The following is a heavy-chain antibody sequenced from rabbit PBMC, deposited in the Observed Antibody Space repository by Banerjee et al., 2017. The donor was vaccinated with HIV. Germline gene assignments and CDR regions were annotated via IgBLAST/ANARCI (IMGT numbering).Heavy chain of an antibody. J-gene: IGHJ4*01. CDR3: ARDSAGREDFNL. V-gene: IGHV1S45*01. Sequence: QEQLVESGGGLVQPEGSLTLTCKASGFTLSSYWMWWVRQAPGKGLEWIACINTSSGNTVYASWAKGRFTISKISSTTVTLQMTSLTAADTATYFCARDSAGREDFNLWGPGTLVTVS. D-gene: IGHD4-1*01. CDR1: GFTLSSYW. CDR2: INTSSGNT.